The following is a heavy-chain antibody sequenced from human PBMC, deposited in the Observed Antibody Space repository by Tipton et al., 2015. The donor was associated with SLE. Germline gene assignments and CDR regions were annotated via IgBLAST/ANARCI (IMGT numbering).Heavy chain of an antibody. CDR3: ARRITPDAFDI. CDR1: GGSISSSSYY. V-gene: IGHV4-39*01. D-gene: IGHD4-23*01. Sequence: TCTVSGGSISSSSYYWGWIRQPPGKGLEWIGSIYYSGSTYYNPSLKSRVTISVDTSKNQFSLKLSSVTAADTAVYYCARRITPDAFDIWGQGTMVTVSS. J-gene: IGHJ3*02. CDR2: IYYSGST.